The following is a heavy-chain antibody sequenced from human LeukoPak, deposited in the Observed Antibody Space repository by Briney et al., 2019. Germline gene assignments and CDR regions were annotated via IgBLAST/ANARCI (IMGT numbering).Heavy chain of an antibody. CDR2: INHIGST. V-gene: IGHV4-34*01. Sequence: KPSETLSLTCAVYGGSFSGYYWSWIRQPPGKGLEWIGEINHIGSTNYNPSLKSRVTISVDTSKNQFSLKLSSVTAADTAVYYCARGGYCSGGSCPPPTLYYYYYMDVWGKGTTVTVSS. CDR3: ARGGYCSGGSCPPPTLYYYYYMDV. J-gene: IGHJ6*03. D-gene: IGHD2-15*01. CDR1: GGSFSGYY.